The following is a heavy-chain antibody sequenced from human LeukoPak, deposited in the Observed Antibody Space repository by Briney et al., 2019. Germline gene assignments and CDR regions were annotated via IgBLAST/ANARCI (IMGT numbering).Heavy chain of an antibody. V-gene: IGHV4-34*01. J-gene: IGHJ4*02. D-gene: IGHD4-17*01. CDR3: ARVWHLYGLNS. CDR1: GGSFSGYY. CDR2: INHSGTT. Sequence: SETLSLTCAVYGGSFSGYYWSWIRQPPGKGLEWIGEINHSGTTYYSPSLNSRVTMSLDKSKSQFSLKLSSVTAADTALYYCARVWHLYGLNSWGQGTLVTVSS.